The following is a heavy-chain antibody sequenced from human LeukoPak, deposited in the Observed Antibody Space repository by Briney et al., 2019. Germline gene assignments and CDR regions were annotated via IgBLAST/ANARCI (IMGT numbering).Heavy chain of an antibody. CDR1: GGSISGYY. Sequence: SETLSLTCTVSGGSISGYYWSWIRQPPGKGLEWIGEINHSGSTNYNPSLKSRVTISVDTSKNQFSLKLSSVTAADTAVYYCARGSAYVWGSYRLNTFNYWGQGTLVTVSS. CDR2: INHSGST. J-gene: IGHJ4*02. V-gene: IGHV4-34*01. CDR3: ARGSAYVWGSYRLNTFNY. D-gene: IGHD3-16*02.